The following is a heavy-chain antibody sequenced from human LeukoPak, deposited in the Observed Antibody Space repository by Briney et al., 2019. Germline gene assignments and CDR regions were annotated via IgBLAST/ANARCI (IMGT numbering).Heavy chain of an antibody. D-gene: IGHD3-10*01. J-gene: IGHJ4*02. Sequence: ASVKVSCRASGYTFTGYYMHLVRQAPGQGLEWMGWINPNSGGTNYAQKFQGRVTITADESTSTAYMELSSLRSEDTAVYYCARDREAGLHYFDYWGQGTLVTVSS. V-gene: IGHV1-2*02. CDR2: INPNSGGT. CDR1: GYTFTGYY. CDR3: ARDREAGLHYFDY.